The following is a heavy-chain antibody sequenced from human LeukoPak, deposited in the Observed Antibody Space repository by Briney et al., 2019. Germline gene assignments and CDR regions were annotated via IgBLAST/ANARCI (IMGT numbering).Heavy chain of an antibody. J-gene: IGHJ6*03. CDR3: ARDSIRDFWSGYYSGHYHYMDV. Sequence: PSETLSLTCTVSGGSISSYYWSWIRQPPGKGLEWIGYIYYSGRTNYNPSLKSRVTISVDTSKNQFSLKLSSVTAADTAVYYCARDSIRDFWSGYYSGHYHYMDVWGKGTTVTVSS. D-gene: IGHD3-3*01. CDR1: GGSISSYY. CDR2: IYYSGRT. V-gene: IGHV4-59*01.